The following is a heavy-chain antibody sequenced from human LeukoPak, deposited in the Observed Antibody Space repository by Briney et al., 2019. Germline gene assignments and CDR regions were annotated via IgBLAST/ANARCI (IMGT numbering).Heavy chain of an antibody. Sequence: SETLSLTCAVSGGSFSGYYWSWIREPPGKGLEWIGEINHSGSTNYNPSLKSRVTISVDTSKNQFSLKLSSVTAADTAVYYCARSSGWNQYFDYWGQGTLVTVSS. V-gene: IGHV4-34*01. D-gene: IGHD6-19*01. CDR3: ARSSGWNQYFDY. CDR2: INHSGST. J-gene: IGHJ4*02. CDR1: GGSFSGYY.